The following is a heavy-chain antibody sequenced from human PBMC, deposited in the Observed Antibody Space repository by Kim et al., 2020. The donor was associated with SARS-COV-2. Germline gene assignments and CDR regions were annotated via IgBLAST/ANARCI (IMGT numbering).Heavy chain of an antibody. D-gene: IGHD2-8*01. Sequence: SSDSQKGRFTISRDNSKNTQYLQMNSLRAEDTAVYYCAKAPGGVVLYLAYGGQGTLVTVSS. CDR3: AKAPGGVVLYLAY. V-gene: IGHV3-23*01. J-gene: IGHJ4*02.